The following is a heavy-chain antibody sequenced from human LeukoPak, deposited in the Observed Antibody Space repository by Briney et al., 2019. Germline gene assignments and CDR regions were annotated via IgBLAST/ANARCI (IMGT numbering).Heavy chain of an antibody. CDR2: IWSDGSRQ. CDR3: VRASTDSSPWNSYFDY. D-gene: IGHD1-7*01. V-gene: IGHV3-33*01. J-gene: IGHJ4*02. Sequence: GGSLRLSCRASGFTFPSYGMHWIRQTPGKGLEWVALIWSDGSRQYYLDSVKGRFTISRDNSKNTVWLQMDRLRVEDTAVYYCVRASTDSSPWNSYFDYWGQGTLVSVSS. CDR1: GFTFPSYG.